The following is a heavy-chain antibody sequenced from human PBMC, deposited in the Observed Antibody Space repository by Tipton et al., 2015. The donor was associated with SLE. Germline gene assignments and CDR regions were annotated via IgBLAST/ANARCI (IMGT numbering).Heavy chain of an antibody. CDR1: GYAFTTYD. CDR2: MNPTDGVT. J-gene: IGHJ4*02. D-gene: IGHD5-24*01. V-gene: IGHV1-8*01. CDR3: ARAPPQLGFDY. Sequence: QSGAEVKKPGASVKVSCRASGYAFTTYDINWVRQAPGQGLEWVGWMNPTDGVTGYAQKFQGRVTMTRDTSISTAYMELSSLRSEDTAVYYCARAPPQLGFDYWGQGTLVTVSS.